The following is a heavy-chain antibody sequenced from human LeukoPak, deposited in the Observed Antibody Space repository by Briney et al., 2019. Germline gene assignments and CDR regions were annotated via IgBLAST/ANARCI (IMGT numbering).Heavy chain of an antibody. CDR1: GYSFTSYW. CDR3: ARIGGFYFDY. CDR2: IYPGDSDT. V-gene: IGHV5-51*01. D-gene: IGHD3-16*01. Sequence: GESLKISFQGSGYSFTSYWIGLVRQMPWKGVEWMGIIYPGDSDTRYSTSFQGQVTISADKSSTAYLQWSSLKASDTAMYYCARIGGFYFDYWGQGTLVTVSS. J-gene: IGHJ4*02.